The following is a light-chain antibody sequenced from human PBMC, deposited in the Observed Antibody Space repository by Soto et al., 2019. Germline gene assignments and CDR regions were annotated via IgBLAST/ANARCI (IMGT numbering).Light chain of an antibody. CDR1: QCIRHD. V-gene: IGKV1-17*01. CDR2: AAS. J-gene: IGKJ1*01. CDR3: LQDNSYPRT. Sequence: DIQMTQSPSSLSASVVDRVTITCRASQCIRHDLGGYQQKPGKAPKCLIYAASSLQSGVPPRFSGSGSGTEFTLTMSSLQPEDCATYYCLQDNSYPRTVGQGPNVEI.